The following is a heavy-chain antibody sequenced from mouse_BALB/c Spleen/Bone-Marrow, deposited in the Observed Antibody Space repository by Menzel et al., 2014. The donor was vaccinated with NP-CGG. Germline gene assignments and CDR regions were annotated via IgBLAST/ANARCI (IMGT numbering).Heavy chain of an antibody. Sequence: VKVVESGPGLVAPSQSLSITCTVSGFSLSSYDISWIRQPPGKGLEWLGIIWTGGGTNYNSAFMSRLSITKDNSKGQVFLKMNSLQTDDTAIYYCVREGGYAMDYWGQGTSVTVSS. CDR3: VREGGYAMDY. CDR1: GFSLSSYD. J-gene: IGHJ4*01. CDR2: IWTGGGT. V-gene: IGHV2-9-2*01.